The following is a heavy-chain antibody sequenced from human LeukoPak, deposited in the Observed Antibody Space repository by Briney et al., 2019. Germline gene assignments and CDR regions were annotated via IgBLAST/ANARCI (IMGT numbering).Heavy chain of an antibody. CDR2: IKQDGSEK. V-gene: IGHV3-7*01. CDR3: ARGEGLYYDSSGYYYFDY. D-gene: IGHD3-22*01. J-gene: IGHJ4*02. CDR1: GFTFSSYA. Sequence: GGSLRLSCAASGFTFSSYAMSWVRQAPGKGLEWVANIKQDGSEKYYVDSVKGRFTISRDNAKNSLYLQMNSLRDDDTAVYYCARGEGLYYDSSGYYYFDYWGQGTLVTVSS.